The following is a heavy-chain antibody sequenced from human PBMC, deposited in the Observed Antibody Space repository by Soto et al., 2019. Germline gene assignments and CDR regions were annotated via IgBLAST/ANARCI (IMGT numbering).Heavy chain of an antibody. CDR3: ARDLLPYCSGGSCYPEGAFHI. CDR1: GYTFIDYY. D-gene: IGHD2-15*01. J-gene: IGHJ3*02. Sequence: QVQLVQSGAEVKPPGASVKVSCKTSGYTFIDYYMHWVRQAPGQGLEWMGWSNPNSGGTNYAQKFQGWVTLTRDTSISTAYMELRRLRSDDTAVYFCARDLLPYCSGGSCYPEGAFHIWGQGTMVTVSS. CDR2: SNPNSGGT. V-gene: IGHV1-2*04.